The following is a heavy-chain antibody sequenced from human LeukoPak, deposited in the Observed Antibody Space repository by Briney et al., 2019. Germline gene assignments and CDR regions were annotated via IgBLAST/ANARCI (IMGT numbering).Heavy chain of an antibody. CDR3: ARHIKPPYYMDV. D-gene: IGHD1-14*01. CDR1: GGTFSGYY. CDR2: INHSGST. Sequence: PSETLSLTCAVYGGTFSGYYWSWIRQPPGKGLEWIGEINHSGSTNYNPSLKSRVTISVDTSKNQFSLKLSSVTAADTAVYYCARHIKPPYYMDVWGKGTTVTVSS. V-gene: IGHV4-34*01. J-gene: IGHJ6*03.